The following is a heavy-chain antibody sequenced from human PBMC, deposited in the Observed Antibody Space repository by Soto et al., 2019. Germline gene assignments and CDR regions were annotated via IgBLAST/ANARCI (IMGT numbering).Heavy chain of an antibody. Sequence: SETLSLTCTVSGASISSSNWWSWVRQPPGKGLEWIGEIYHSGSTNYNPSLKSRVTISVDKSKNQFSLKLSSVTAADTAVYYCARSPDSSGYYPRWYYYGMDVWGQGTTVTVSS. V-gene: IGHV4-4*02. CDR1: GASISSSNW. CDR2: IYHSGST. D-gene: IGHD3-22*01. J-gene: IGHJ6*02. CDR3: ARSPDSSGYYPRWYYYGMDV.